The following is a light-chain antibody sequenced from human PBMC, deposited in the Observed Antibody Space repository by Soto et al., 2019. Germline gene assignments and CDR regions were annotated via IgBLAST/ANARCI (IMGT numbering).Light chain of an antibody. V-gene: IGLV2-14*01. CDR3: SSYTSSSPHV. J-gene: IGLJ1*01. Sequence: QSALTQPASVSGSPGGSITISCTGTSSDVGGYNYVSWYQQHPGKAPKLMIYDVSNRPSGVSNRFSGSKSGNTASLTISGLQAEDEADYYCSSYTSSSPHVFGTGTKVTVL. CDR2: DVS. CDR1: SSDVGGYNY.